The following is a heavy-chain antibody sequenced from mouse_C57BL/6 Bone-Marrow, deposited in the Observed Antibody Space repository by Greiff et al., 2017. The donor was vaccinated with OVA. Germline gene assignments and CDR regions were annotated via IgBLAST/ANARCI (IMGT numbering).Heavy chain of an antibody. CDR3: TSLSITTGGFAY. V-gene: IGHV6-6*01. CDR2: IRNKANNHAT. D-gene: IGHD1-1*01. Sequence: EVQLVESGGGLVQPGGSMKLSCAASGFTFSDAWMDWVRQSPEKGLEWVAEIRNKANNHATYYAESVKGRFTISRDDSKSSVYLQMNSLRAEDTGIYYCTSLSITTGGFAYWGKGTLVTVSA. J-gene: IGHJ3*01. CDR1: GFTFSDAW.